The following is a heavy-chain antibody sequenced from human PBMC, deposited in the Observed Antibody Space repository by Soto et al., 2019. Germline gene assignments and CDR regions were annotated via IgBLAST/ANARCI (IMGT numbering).Heavy chain of an antibody. CDR1: GFTFNNAW. Sequence: WSLRLSCAASGFTFNNAWMSWVRQAPGKGLEWVGRIKGEADGGTTDYAAPVKGRITISRDHSKDTLYLQMNSLKTEDTAVYYCTTGLSNGYYNFDYWGQGT. CDR2: IKGEADGGTT. D-gene: IGHD3-22*01. CDR3: TTGLSNGYYNFDY. J-gene: IGHJ4*02. V-gene: IGHV3-15*01.